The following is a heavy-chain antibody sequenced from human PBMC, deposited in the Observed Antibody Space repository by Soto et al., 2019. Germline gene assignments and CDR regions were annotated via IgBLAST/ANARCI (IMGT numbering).Heavy chain of an antibody. Sequence: QVQLVQSGAEVQKPGSSVKVSCKASGGTFSSYAISWVRQAPGQGLEWMGGIIPIFGTANYAQKFQGRVTITADESTSTAYMELSSLRSEDTAVYYCARDPGIAAAGTSASYYYYGMDVWGQGTTVTVSS. V-gene: IGHV1-69*01. CDR1: GGTFSSYA. CDR2: IIPIFGTA. J-gene: IGHJ6*02. CDR3: ARDPGIAAAGTSASYYYYGMDV. D-gene: IGHD6-13*01.